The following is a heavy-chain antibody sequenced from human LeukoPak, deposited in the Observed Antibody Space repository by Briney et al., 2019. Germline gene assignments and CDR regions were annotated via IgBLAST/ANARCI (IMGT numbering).Heavy chain of an antibody. D-gene: IGHD5-12*01. CDR1: GGTFSSYA. CDR2: IIPIFGTA. Sequence: GASVKVSCKASGGTFSSYAISWVRQAPGQGLEWMGGIIPIFGTANYAQKFQGRVTITTDESPSTAYMELSSLRSEDTAVYYCARGGYSYGAMDIVATAFDYWGQGTLVTVSS. V-gene: IGHV1-69*05. CDR3: ARGGYSYGAMDIVATAFDY. J-gene: IGHJ4*02.